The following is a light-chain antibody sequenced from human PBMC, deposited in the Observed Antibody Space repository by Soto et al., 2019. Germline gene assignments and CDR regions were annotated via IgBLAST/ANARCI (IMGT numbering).Light chain of an antibody. Sequence: QSLLTQPPSASGTPGQRITISCSGSSSNIGDNPVNWYQQLPGAAPKLLIYINDQRPSGVPDRFSGSKSGTSASLAISGLQPEEEADYYCAAWDDSLNALFGTGTKVTVL. CDR1: SSNIGDNP. V-gene: IGLV1-44*01. J-gene: IGLJ1*01. CDR3: AAWDDSLNAL. CDR2: IND.